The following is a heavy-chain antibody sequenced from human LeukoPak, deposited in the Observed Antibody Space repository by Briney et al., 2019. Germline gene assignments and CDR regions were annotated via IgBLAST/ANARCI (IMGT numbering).Heavy chain of an antibody. V-gene: IGHV3-48*01. CDR3: ARSSLVISPSEFDY. D-gene: IGHD3-9*01. CDR2: ISSSSSTI. CDR1: GFTFSSYS. J-gene: IGHJ4*02. Sequence: GGSLRLSCAASGFTFSSYSMNWVRQAPGKGLEWVSYISSSSSTIYYADSVKGRFTISRDNSKSTLYLQMDSLRAEDTAVYYCARSSLVISPSEFDYWGQGTLVTVSS.